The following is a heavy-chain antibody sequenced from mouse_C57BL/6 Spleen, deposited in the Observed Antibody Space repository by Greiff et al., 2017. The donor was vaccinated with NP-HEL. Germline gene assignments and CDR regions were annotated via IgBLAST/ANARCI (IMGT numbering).Heavy chain of an antibody. CDR1: GYTFTDYY. Sequence: EVQLQQSGPELVKPGASVKISCKASGYTFTDYYMNWVKQSHGKSLEWIGDINPNNGGTSYNQKFKGKATLTVDKSSSTAYMELRSLTSEDSAVYYCARWSNSLYYYAMDYWGQGTSVTVSS. CDR3: ARWSNSLYYYAMDY. D-gene: IGHD2-5*01. J-gene: IGHJ4*01. V-gene: IGHV1-26*01. CDR2: INPNNGGT.